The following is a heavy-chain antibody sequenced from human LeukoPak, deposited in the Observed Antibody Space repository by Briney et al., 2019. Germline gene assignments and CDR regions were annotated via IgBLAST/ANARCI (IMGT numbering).Heavy chain of an antibody. CDR2: IIPIFGTA. V-gene: IGHV1-69*06. CDR1: GGTFSSYA. Sequence: GASVKVSCKASGGTFSSYAISWVRQAPGQGLEWMGGIIPIFGTANYAQKSQARVTITAHKSSSTAHMQLSSLRSEDTAVYYCARVYASGSYYFWFDPWGQGTLVTVSS. J-gene: IGHJ5*02. CDR3: ARVYASGSYYFWFDP. D-gene: IGHD3-10*01.